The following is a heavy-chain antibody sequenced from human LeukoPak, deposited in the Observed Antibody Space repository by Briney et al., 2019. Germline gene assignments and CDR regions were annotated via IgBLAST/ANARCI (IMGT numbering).Heavy chain of an antibody. CDR2: INGDGSST. CDR3: ARDTSYGMDV. D-gene: IGHD3-16*01. Sequence: GSLRLSCAASGFTFSDSAMYWVRQASGKGLEWVSRINGDGSSTNYADSVRGRFTISRDNAKNTLFLQMNSLRVEDTAEYYCARDTSYGMDVWGQGTTVTVSS. J-gene: IGHJ6*02. V-gene: IGHV3-74*01. CDR1: GFTFSDSA.